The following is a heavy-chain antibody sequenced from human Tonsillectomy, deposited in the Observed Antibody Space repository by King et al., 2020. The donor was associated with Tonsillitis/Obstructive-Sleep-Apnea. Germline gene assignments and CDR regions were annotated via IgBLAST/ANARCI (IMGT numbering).Heavy chain of an antibody. CDR2: IGGSGAGT. CDR1: GFTFSSYA. Sequence: VQLVESGGGLVQPGGSLRLSCAASGFTFSSYAMSWVRQAPGKGLEWVSAIGGSGAGTYYADSVKGRFTISRDNSKNTLYLQMNSLRAEDTAVYYCAKDHSSGWDGFDYWGQGTLVTVSS. CDR3: AKDHSSGWDGFDY. D-gene: IGHD6-19*01. V-gene: IGHV3-23*04. J-gene: IGHJ4*02.